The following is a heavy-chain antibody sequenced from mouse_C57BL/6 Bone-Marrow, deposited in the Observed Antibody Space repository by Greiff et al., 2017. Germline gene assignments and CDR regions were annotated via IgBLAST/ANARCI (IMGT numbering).Heavy chain of an antibody. D-gene: IGHD1-1*01. V-gene: IGHV1-69*01. Sequence: QVQLQQSGAELARPGASVKLSCKASGYTFPSYWMHWVKQRPGQGLEWIGEIDPSDSYTNYNQKFKGKSTLTVDKSSSTAYMQLSSLTSEDSAVYYCARRTYYYGSSYSRDYFDYWGQGTTLTVSS. CDR2: IDPSDSYT. CDR3: ARRTYYYGSSYSRDYFDY. J-gene: IGHJ2*01. CDR1: GYTFPSYW.